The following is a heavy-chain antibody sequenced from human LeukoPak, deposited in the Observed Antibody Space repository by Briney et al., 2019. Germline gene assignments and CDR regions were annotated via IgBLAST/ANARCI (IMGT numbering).Heavy chain of an antibody. Sequence: ASVKVSCKASRYTFTSYGIGWVRQAPGQGLEWMGWISAYNGNTNYAQKLQGRVTMTTDTSTSTAYMELRSLRSDDTAVYYCAYAYCRGVACAYGMDVWGQGTTVTVSS. CDR1: RYTFTSYG. V-gene: IGHV1-18*01. CDR3: AYAYCRGVACAYGMDV. CDR2: ISAYNGNT. D-gene: IGHD2-15*01. J-gene: IGHJ6*02.